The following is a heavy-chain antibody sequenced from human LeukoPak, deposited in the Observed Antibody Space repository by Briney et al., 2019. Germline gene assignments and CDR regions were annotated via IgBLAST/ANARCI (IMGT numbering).Heavy chain of an antibody. Sequence: ASVKVSCKASGYTFTGYYMHWVRQAPGQGLEWMGWINPNSGGTNYAQKFQGRVTMTRDTSISIAHMELSRLRSDDTAVYYCARARRMGYCTGGVCPSGYFDYWGQGTLVTVSS. D-gene: IGHD2-8*02. J-gene: IGHJ4*02. V-gene: IGHV1-2*02. CDR3: ARARRMGYCTGGVCPSGYFDY. CDR2: INPNSGGT. CDR1: GYTFTGYY.